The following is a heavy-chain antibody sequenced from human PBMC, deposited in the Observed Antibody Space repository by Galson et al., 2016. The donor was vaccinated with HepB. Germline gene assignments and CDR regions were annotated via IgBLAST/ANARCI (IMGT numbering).Heavy chain of an antibody. CDR1: GGTISSYG. D-gene: IGHD4-17*01. J-gene: IGHJ4*02. CDR3: ARRREYGDYVFDS. V-gene: IGHV1-69*13. CDR2: IIPTLRST. Sequence: SVKVSCKASGGTISSYGVSWVRQAAGQGLEWVGGIIPTLRSTIYARKFQGRVTITADESTSTVSMELSSLRSEDTAVYYCARRREYGDYVFDSWGQGTLVSVSS.